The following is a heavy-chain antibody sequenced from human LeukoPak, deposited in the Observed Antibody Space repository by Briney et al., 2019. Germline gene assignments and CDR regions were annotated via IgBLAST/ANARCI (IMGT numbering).Heavy chain of an antibody. Sequence: ASVKVSCKASGYTFNTYSITWVRQAPGQGLEWVGWINAKTGNPTYAQGFTGRFVFSLDTSVSTAYLQISSLKAEDTAVYYCAREVLRFDYWGQGTLVTVSS. CDR3: AREVLRFDY. J-gene: IGHJ4*02. V-gene: IGHV7-4-1*02. CDR2: INAKTGNP. CDR1: GYTFNTYS.